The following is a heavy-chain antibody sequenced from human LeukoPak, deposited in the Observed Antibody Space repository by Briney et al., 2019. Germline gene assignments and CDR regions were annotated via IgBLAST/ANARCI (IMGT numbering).Heavy chain of an antibody. CDR3: GRDPNGDYIGAFDM. CDR1: GFTFSAYA. D-gene: IGHD4-17*01. V-gene: IGHV3-23*01. J-gene: IGHJ3*02. CDR2: IRGGGGSE. Sequence: GGSLRLSCTASGFTFSAYAMMWVRQAPGKGPEWVSAIRGGGGSEFYADPVKGRFTISRDNSKNTLFLQMNNLRPEATAVYYCGRDPNGDYIGAFDMWGPGTMVTVSS.